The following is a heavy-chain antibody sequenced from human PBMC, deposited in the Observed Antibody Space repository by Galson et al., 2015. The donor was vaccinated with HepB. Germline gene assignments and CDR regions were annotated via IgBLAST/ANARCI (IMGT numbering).Heavy chain of an antibody. CDR1: GFTFSTYG. CDR2: ITGSGAST. J-gene: IGHJ5*02. D-gene: IGHD2-15*01. Sequence: SLRLSCAASGFTFSTYGMSWVRQAPGKGLEWVSTITGSGASTYYADSVKGRFTISRDHSKNTLYLQMHSLRAEDTAIYYCAKEGDCSGGSCYGINWFDPWGQGTLVTVSS. CDR3: AKEGDCSGGSCYGINWFDP. V-gene: IGHV3-23*01.